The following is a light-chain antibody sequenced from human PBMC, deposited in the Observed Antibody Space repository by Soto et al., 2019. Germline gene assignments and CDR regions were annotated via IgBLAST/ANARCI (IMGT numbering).Light chain of an antibody. Sequence: DIQMTQSPSSLSASVGDRVTITCRGSQGISNYLAWYQQKPGKVPKLLIYAASTLQSGVPSRFSGSGSGTDFTLTISSLQPEDVATYYCQKYNSASWTFGQGTKVEIK. V-gene: IGKV1-27*01. J-gene: IGKJ1*01. CDR2: AAS. CDR1: QGISNY. CDR3: QKYNSASWT.